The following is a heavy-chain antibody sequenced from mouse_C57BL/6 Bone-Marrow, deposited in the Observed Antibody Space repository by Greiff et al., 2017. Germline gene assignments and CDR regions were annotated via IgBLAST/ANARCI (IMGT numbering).Heavy chain of an antibody. CDR2: ISSGGSYT. V-gene: IGHV5-6*02. CDR3: ARHHPITTVVARPVAD. CDR1: GFTFSSYG. J-gene: IGHJ3*01. Sequence: DVKLVESGGDLVKPGGSLKLSCAASGFTFSSYGMSWVRQTPDKRLAWVATISSGGSYTYYPDSVKGRFTISRDNAKNTLYLQMSSLKSEDTAMYYCARHHPITTVVARPVADWGQGTLVTVSA. D-gene: IGHD1-1*01.